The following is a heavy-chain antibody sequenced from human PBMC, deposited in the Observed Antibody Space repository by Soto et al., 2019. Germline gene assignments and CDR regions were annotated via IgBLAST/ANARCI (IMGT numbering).Heavy chain of an antibody. CDR1: GGSFSGFY. Sequence: QVQLHQWGTELLKPSETLSLTCAVDGGSFSGFYWNWLRQTPGKGREWIGEIDQSGGRHSGSTNYNPSLESRVIISGDTSKNQMSLTLSSVTPADTALYYCARGLKMGTTIYWSFDLWGRGTLVTVSS. D-gene: IGHD1-7*01. V-gene: IGHV4-34*01. J-gene: IGHJ2*01. CDR3: ARGLKMGTTIYWSFDL. CDR2: IDQSGGRHSGST.